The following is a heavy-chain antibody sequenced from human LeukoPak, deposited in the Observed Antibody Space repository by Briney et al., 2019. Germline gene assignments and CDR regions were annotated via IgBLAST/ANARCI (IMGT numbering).Heavy chain of an antibody. V-gene: IGHV4-31*03. Sequence: SQTLSLTCTVSGGSISSGGYYWSWIRQHPGKGLEWFGYIYYSGSTYYNPSLKSRVTISVDTSKNQLSLKLSSVTAADTAVYYCARVTSSSWYMGVDYWGQGTLVTVSS. J-gene: IGHJ4*02. CDR2: IYYSGST. CDR1: GGSISSGGYY. CDR3: ARVTSSSWYMGVDY. D-gene: IGHD6-13*01.